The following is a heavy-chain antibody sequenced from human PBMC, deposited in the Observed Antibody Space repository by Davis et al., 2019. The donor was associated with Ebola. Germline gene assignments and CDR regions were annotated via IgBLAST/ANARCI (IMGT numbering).Heavy chain of an antibody. V-gene: IGHV1-2*06. CDR3: ARPIAVAPWGWFDP. CDR1: GYTFSDYY. D-gene: IGHD6-19*01. CDR2: ISRNSGGT. J-gene: IGHJ5*02. Sequence: AASVKVSCKASGYTFSDYYIHWVRQAPGQGLEWMGRISRNSGGTNYAQKFQGRVTMTRDTSISTAYMELSRLRSDDTAVYYCARPIAVAPWGWFDPWGQGTLVTVSS.